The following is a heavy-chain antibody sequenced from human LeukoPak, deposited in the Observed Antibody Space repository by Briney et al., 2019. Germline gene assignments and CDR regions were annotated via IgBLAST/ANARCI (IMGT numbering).Heavy chain of an antibody. CDR1: GFTFSAYW. CDR3: VRDSSKWYFDF. Sequence: GGSLRLSCAASGFTFSAYWIHWVRQPPGKGLVWVACVSSDGSVTYYADSVKGRFTISRDSAKNSLDLQMNSLRVEDTAVYYCVRDSSKWYFDFWGQGSLVTVSS. CDR2: VSSDGSVT. V-gene: IGHV3-74*01. D-gene: IGHD2-2*01. J-gene: IGHJ4*02.